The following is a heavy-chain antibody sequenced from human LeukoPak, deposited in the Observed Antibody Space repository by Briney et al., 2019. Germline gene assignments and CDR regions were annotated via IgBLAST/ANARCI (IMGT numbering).Heavy chain of an antibody. CDR1: GFTFSRYG. J-gene: IGHJ3*02. CDR3: AKDSSGYLHFDI. CDR2: ISGSGGGT. V-gene: IGHV3-23*01. D-gene: IGHD3-22*01. Sequence: GGSLRLSCADSGFTFSRYGISWVRQAPGKGLEWVSAISGSGGGTYYADSVKGRFTISRDNSKNTLYLQMNSLRAEDTAVYYCAKDSSGYLHFDIWGQGTMVTVSS.